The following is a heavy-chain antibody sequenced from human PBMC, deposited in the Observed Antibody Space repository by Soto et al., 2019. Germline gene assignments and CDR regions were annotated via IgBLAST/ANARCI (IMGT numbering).Heavy chain of an antibody. V-gene: IGHV1-69*04. J-gene: IGHJ4*02. D-gene: IGHD3-10*01. Sequence: SVKVSCKASGYTFTSYGISWVRQAPGLGLEWVGRINPIVSMSNYAQKFQGRVSMTADKSTGTAYMELRSLRSDDTAMYFCAASYGSGYRAFDYWGQGALVTVPS. CDR2: INPIVSMS. CDR1: GYTFTSYG. CDR3: AASYGSGYRAFDY.